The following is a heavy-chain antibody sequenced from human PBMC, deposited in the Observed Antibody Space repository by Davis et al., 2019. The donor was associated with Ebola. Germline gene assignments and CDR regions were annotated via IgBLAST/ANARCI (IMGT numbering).Heavy chain of an antibody. CDR1: GFTFNAHS. V-gene: IGHV3-69-1*02. CDR3: VTESRSSSWEY. CDR2: ITSGNSV. D-gene: IGHD1-26*01. J-gene: IGHJ4*02. Sequence: PGGSLRLSCAASGFTFNAHSMNWVRQAPGKGLEWVSSITSGNSVSYADSLEGRFTISRDSARNSVYLQLNSLRGEDTAVYYCVTESRSSSWEYWGQGSLVTVSS.